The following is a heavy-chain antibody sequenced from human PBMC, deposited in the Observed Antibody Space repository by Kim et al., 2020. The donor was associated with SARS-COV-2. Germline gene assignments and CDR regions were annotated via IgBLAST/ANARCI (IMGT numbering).Heavy chain of an antibody. Sequence: SETLSLTCAVYGGSFSGYYWSWIRQPPGKGLEWIGEINHSGSTNYNPSLKSRVTISVDTSKNQFSLKLSSVTAADTAVYYCARGRGSYIRGDGYYFDYWG. CDR3: ARGRGSYIRGDGYYFDY. D-gene: IGHD1-26*01. CDR1: GGSFSGYY. V-gene: IGHV4-34*01. J-gene: IGHJ4*01. CDR2: INHSGST.